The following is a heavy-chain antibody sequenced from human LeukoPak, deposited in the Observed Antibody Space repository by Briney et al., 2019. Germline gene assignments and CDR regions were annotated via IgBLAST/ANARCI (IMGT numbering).Heavy chain of an antibody. CDR3: ARASGAAGTEFDY. D-gene: IGHD6-13*01. CDR1: GGSISSSSYY. Sequence: SETLSLTCTVAGGSISSSSYYWGWIRQPPGKGLEWIGNIYYSGNTYYNPSLKSRVTISVDTSKNQFSLKLSSVTAADTAVYYCARASGAAGTEFDYWGQGTLFTVSS. J-gene: IGHJ4*02. CDR2: IYYSGNT. V-gene: IGHV4-39*01.